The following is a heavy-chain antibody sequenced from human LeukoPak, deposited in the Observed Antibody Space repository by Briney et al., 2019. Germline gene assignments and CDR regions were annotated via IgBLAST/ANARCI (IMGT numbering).Heavy chain of an antibody. J-gene: IGHJ4*02. CDR3: ASAYGDYAGFDY. CDR2: ISSSGSTI. CDR1: GFTFSSYE. V-gene: IGHV3-48*03. Sequence: GGPLRLSCAASGFTFSSYEMNWVRQAPGKGLEWVSYISSSGSTIYYADSVKGRFTISRDNAKNSLYLQMNSLRAEDTAVYYCASAYGDYAGFDYWGQGTLVTVSS. D-gene: IGHD4-17*01.